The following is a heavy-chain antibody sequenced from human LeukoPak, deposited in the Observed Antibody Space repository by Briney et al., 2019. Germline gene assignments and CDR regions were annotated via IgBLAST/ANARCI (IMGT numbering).Heavy chain of an antibody. CDR2: INPNSGGT. V-gene: IGHV1-2*02. CDR1: GYTFTGYY. D-gene: IGHD3-10*01. Sequence: ASVKVSCKASGYTFTGYYMHWVRQAPGQGLEWMGWINPNSGGTNYAQKFQGRVTMTRNTSISTAYMELSSLRSEDTAVYYCARAFSPPRGVTMVRGVTYYYYYMDVWGKGTTVTVSS. J-gene: IGHJ6*03. CDR3: ARAFSPPRGVTMVRGVTYYYYYMDV.